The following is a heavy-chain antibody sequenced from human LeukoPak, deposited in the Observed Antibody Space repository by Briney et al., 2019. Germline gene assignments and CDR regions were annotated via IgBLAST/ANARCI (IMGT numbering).Heavy chain of an antibody. D-gene: IGHD2-2*01. J-gene: IGHJ5*02. Sequence: TLSLTCAVSGGSISSGGYSWSWTRQPPGKGLEWIGYIYHSGSTYYNPSLKSRVTISVDRSKNQFSLKLSSVTAADTAVYYCARGVGYCSSTSCYDWFDPWGQGTLVTVSS. CDR3: ARGVGYCSSTSCYDWFDP. CDR2: IYHSGST. CDR1: GGSISSGGYS. V-gene: IGHV4-30-2*01.